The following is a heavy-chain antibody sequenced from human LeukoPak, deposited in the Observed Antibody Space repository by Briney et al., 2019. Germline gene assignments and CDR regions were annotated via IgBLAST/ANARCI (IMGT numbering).Heavy chain of an antibody. CDR2: IYYSGST. J-gene: IGHJ5*02. CDR1: GGSISSYY. Sequence: SETLSLTCTVSGGSISSYYWSWIRQPPGKGLEWIGYIYYSGSTNYNPSLKSRVTISVDTSKNQFSLKLSSVTAVDTAVYYCARGGYSYGPYNWFDPWGQGTLVTVSS. D-gene: IGHD5-18*01. CDR3: ARGGYSYGPYNWFDP. V-gene: IGHV4-59*01.